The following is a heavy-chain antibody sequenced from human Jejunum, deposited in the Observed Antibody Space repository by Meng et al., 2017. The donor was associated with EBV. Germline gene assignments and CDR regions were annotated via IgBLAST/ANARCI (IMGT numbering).Heavy chain of an antibody. CDR3: VRDGDNWNFDY. CDR2: ISGSGGSA. V-gene: IGHV3-23*01. Sequence: VQVLEPGGGFVQPGGSLRLSCAASGFTFSTYAMSWVRQAPGKGLQWVSAISGSGGSAYYADSVKGRFTISRDNSKNTLYLQMNSLRAEDTAVYYCVRDGDNWNFDYWGQGTLVTVSS. D-gene: IGHD1-20*01. J-gene: IGHJ4*02. CDR1: GFTFSTYA.